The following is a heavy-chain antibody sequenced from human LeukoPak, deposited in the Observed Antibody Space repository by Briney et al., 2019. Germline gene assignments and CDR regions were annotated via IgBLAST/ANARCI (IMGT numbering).Heavy chain of an antibody. CDR3: VKRSGLYFDY. V-gene: IGHV3-48*01. J-gene: IGHJ4*02. CDR2: ISSSSSSI. Sequence: SGGSLRLSCAASGFIFGGFTMNWVRQAPGKGLEWVSYISSSSSSIYYADSVKGRFTISRDNSKNTVNLQMSSLRAEDTAVYYCVKRSGLYFDYWGQGILVTVSS. CDR1: GFIFGGFT. D-gene: IGHD1-26*01.